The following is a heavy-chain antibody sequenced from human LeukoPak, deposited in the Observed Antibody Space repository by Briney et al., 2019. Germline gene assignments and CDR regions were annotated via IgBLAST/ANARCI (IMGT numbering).Heavy chain of an antibody. J-gene: IGHJ5*02. V-gene: IGHV4-4*07. D-gene: IGHD1-26*01. CDR1: GGSMSSYY. CDR3: ARSLVGAKFWFDP. Sequence: SETLSLTCTVSGGSMSSYYWSWIRQPAGKGLEWIGRIYTSGSTNYNPSLNSRVTMSLDTSKNQFSLKLSSVTAADTAVYFCARSLVGAKFWFDPLGQGTLVTVSS. CDR2: IYTSGST.